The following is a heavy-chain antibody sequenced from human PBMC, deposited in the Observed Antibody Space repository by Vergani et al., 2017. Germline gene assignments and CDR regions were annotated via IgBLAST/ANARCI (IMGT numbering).Heavy chain of an antibody. J-gene: IGHJ5*02. D-gene: IGHD1-1*01. CDR3: ARGRTRLNWFDP. CDR1: GGSISSGGYS. CDR2: INHSGST. Sequence: QLQLQESGSGLVKPSQTLSLTCAVSGGSISSGGYSWSWIRQPPGKGLEWIGEINHSGSTNYNPSLKSRVTISVDTSKNQFSLKLSSVTAADTAVYYCARGRTRLNWFDPWGQGTLVTVSS. V-gene: IGHV4-30-2*01.